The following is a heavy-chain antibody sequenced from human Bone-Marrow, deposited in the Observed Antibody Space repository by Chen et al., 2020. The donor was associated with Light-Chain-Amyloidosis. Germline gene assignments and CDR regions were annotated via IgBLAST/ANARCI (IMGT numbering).Heavy chain of an antibody. D-gene: IGHD3-3*01. CDR1: GFSLSTSEVG. CDR2: IYWNDDK. V-gene: IGHV2-5*01. Sequence: QITLKESGPTLVKPTQTLTLTCTFSGFSLSTSEVGVGWIRQPPGKALEWLALIYWNDDKRYSPSLKSRLTITKDTSKNQVVLTMTNMDPVDTATYYCARLPDVLRFLEWLPYFDYWGQGTLVTVSS. J-gene: IGHJ4*02. CDR3: ARLPDVLRFLEWLPYFDY.